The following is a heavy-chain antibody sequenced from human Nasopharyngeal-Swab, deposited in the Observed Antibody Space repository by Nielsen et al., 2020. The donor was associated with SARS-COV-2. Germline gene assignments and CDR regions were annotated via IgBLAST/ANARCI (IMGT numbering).Heavy chain of an antibody. D-gene: IGHD6-13*01. Sequence: GESLKISCKGSGYSFTNYWIGWVRQMPGKGLEWMGIISPGDSDTRYSPSFQGQVTISADKSISTAYLQWSSLKASDTALYYCARRYSSSWYGDYYYGMDVWGQGTTVTVSS. J-gene: IGHJ6*02. CDR2: ISPGDSDT. V-gene: IGHV5-51*01. CDR1: GYSFTNYW. CDR3: ARRYSSSWYGDYYYGMDV.